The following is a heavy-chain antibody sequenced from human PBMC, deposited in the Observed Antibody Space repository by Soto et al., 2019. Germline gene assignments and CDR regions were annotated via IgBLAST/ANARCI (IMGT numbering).Heavy chain of an antibody. CDR3: ARGHYYDSSPPYAFDI. D-gene: IGHD3-22*01. CDR1: GGSFSGYY. Sequence: LSLTCAVYGGSFSGYYWSWIRQPPGKGLEWIGEINHSGSTNYNPSLKSRVTISVDTSKNQFSLKLSSVTAADTAVYYCARGHYYDSSPPYAFDIWGQGTMVTVSS. J-gene: IGHJ3*02. CDR2: INHSGST. V-gene: IGHV4-34*01.